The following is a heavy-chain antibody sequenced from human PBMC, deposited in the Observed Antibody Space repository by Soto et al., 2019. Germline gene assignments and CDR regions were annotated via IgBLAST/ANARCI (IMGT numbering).Heavy chain of an antibody. Sequence: GGSVRLSCAASGFTFDAYGMSWVRQAPGKGLEWVSGINWNGGSTGYADSVKGRFTISRDNAKNSLYLQMNSLRAEDTALYYCARHSCSWDTADYYGMDVWGQGTTVTVS. CDR3: ARHSCSWDTADYYGMDV. D-gene: IGHD6-13*01. J-gene: IGHJ6*02. V-gene: IGHV3-20*04. CDR1: GFTFDAYG. CDR2: INWNGGST.